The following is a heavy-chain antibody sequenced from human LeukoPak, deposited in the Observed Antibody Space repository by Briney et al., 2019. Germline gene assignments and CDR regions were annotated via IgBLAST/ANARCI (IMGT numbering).Heavy chain of an antibody. CDR1: GGSISSSSYY. Sequence: PSETLSLTCTVSGGSISSSSYYWGWIRQPPGKGLEWIGSIYYSGTTYYNPSLKSRVTISVDTSKNQFSLKLNSVTAADTAVYYYGAYGDYDAAKIDYWGQGTLVTVSS. V-gene: IGHV4-39*01. CDR2: IYYSGTT. D-gene: IGHD4-17*01. CDR3: GAYGDYDAAKIDY. J-gene: IGHJ4*02.